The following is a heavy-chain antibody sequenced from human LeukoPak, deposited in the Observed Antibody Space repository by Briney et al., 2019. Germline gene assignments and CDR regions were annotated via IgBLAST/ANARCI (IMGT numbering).Heavy chain of an antibody. CDR2: IFDNRNT. CDR3: ARRGAMVRGPAYHFDH. J-gene: IGHJ4*02. D-gene: IGHD3-10*01. Sequence: SETLSLTCTVSGDSISSYYWSWIRQPPGKGLEWIGYIFDNRNTKYNPSLKSRVSLSLDTSKNEFSLNLSSVTAADTAVYYCARRGAMVRGPAYHFDHWGQGVLVTVSS. CDR1: GDSISSYY. V-gene: IGHV4-59*01.